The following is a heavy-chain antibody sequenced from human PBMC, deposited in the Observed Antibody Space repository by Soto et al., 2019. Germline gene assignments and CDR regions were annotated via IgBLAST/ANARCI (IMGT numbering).Heavy chain of an antibody. J-gene: IGHJ6*02. CDR1: GYSFTSYW. CDR3: ARVYDFSEAGYYYGMDF. CDR2: IYPGDSDT. V-gene: IGHV5-51*01. Sequence: PGESLKISCKGSGYSFTSYWIGWVRQMPGKGLEWMGIIYPGDSDTRYSPSFQGQVTISADKSISTAYLQWSSLKASDTAMYYCARVYDFSEAGYYYGMDFWGQRTTDTVSS. D-gene: IGHD3-3*01.